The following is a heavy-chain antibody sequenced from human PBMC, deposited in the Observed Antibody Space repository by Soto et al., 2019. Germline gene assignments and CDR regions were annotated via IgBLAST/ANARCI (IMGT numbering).Heavy chain of an antibody. J-gene: IGHJ6*02. Sequence: QVQLVQSGAEVKKPGSSVKVSCKASGGTFSSYAISWVRQAPGQGLEWMGGISPIFGTANYAQKFQGRVTITADESTSTAYMELSSLRSEDTAVYYCARSAAYCSGGSCYQIRYGMDVWGQGTTVTVSS. CDR1: GGTFSSYA. CDR3: ARSAAYCSGGSCYQIRYGMDV. D-gene: IGHD2-15*01. V-gene: IGHV1-69*01. CDR2: ISPIFGTA.